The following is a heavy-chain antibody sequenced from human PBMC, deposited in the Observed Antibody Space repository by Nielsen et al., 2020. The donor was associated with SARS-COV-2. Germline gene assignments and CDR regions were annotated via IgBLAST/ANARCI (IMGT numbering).Heavy chain of an antibody. D-gene: IGHD6-13*01. Sequence: SETLSLTCTVSGGSISSSSHYWGWIRQPPGKGLEWIGTVFYSGTTYHNSSLKSRVTISVDTSKNQFSLKLSSVTAADTAVYYCARGGPHRYSSSWYSPWGQGTLVTVSS. CDR3: ARGGPHRYSSSWYSP. J-gene: IGHJ5*02. CDR2: VFYSGTT. V-gene: IGHV4-39*07. CDR1: GGSISSSSHY.